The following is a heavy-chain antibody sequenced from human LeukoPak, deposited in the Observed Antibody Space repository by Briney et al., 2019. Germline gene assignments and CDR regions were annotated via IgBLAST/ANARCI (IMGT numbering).Heavy chain of an antibody. J-gene: IGHJ5*02. D-gene: IGHD3-10*01. CDR3: ARHRGWFGDHSCWFDP. CDR2: IYYSGST. CDR1: GGSISSSSYY. V-gene: IGHV4-39*01. Sequence: PSETLSLTCTVSGGSISSSSYYWGWIRQPPGKGLEWIGSIYYSGSTYYNPSLKSRVTISVDTSKNQFSLKLSSVTAADTAVYYCARHRGWFGDHSCWFDPWGQGTLVTVSS.